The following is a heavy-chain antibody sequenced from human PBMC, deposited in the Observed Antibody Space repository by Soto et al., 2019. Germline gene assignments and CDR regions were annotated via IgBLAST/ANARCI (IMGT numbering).Heavy chain of an antibody. CDR1: GGSISSYY. Sequence: SETLSLTCTVSGGSISSYYWSWIRQPPGKGLEWIGYIYYSGSTNYNPSLKSRVTISVDTSKNQFSLKLSSVTAADTAVYYCARDIAAAGTNWFDPWGQGTLVNVSS. J-gene: IGHJ5*02. CDR3: ARDIAAAGTNWFDP. D-gene: IGHD6-13*01. V-gene: IGHV4-59*08. CDR2: IYYSGST.